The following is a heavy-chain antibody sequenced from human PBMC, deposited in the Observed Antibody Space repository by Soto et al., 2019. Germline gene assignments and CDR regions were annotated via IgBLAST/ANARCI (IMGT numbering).Heavy chain of an antibody. Sequence: QVLLVESGGGVVQPGRSLRLSCTGSGFTFSSYGMHWVRQGPGQGVEWVAVISKDGSDKYHADSVKGRFTISRDNSKNTLYLQMNSLSAEDTAVYYCVKAQVDTPMDFRTANWGKGTLVTVSS. D-gene: IGHD5-18*01. CDR3: VKAQVDTPMDFRTAN. CDR2: ISKDGSDK. J-gene: IGHJ4*02. V-gene: IGHV3-30*18. CDR1: GFTFSSYG.